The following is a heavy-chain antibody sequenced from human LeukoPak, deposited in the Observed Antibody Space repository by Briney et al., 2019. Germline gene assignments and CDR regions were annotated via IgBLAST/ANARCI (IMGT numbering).Heavy chain of an antibody. Sequence: SETLSLTCTVSGVSISSGSYYWSWIRQPAGKGLEWIGRIYTSGSTNYNPSLKSRVTISVDTSKNQFSLKLSSVTAADTAVYYCARERSGYYYVFDYWGQGTLVTVSS. J-gene: IGHJ4*02. CDR3: ARERSGYYYVFDY. CDR1: GVSISSGSYY. V-gene: IGHV4-61*02. CDR2: IYTSGST. D-gene: IGHD3-22*01.